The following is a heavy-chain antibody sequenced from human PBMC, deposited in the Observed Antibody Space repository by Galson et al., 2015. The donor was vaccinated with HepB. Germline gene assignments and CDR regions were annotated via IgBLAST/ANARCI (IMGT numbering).Heavy chain of an antibody. CDR1: GDSVTSNSAA. CDR2: TYYRSKWYN. V-gene: IGHV6-1*01. J-gene: IGHJ4*02. Sequence: CAISGDSVTSNSAAWNWIRQSPSRGLEWLGRTYYRSKWYNDYAVSVKSRISINPDTSKNQFSLHLNSVTPDDTAVYYCARGEMAEWGQGTLVTVSS. CDR3: ARGEMAE. D-gene: IGHD5-24*01.